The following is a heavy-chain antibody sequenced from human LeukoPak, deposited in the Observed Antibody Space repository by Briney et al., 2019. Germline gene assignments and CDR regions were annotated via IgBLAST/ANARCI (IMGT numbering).Heavy chain of an antibody. Sequence: PSETLSLTCAVSGYPINNAYYWVRIRPPPGKGLEWIGSLYHPDSTYYNPSLKSRVTMSVDTSRNQFSLKMSFVTAADTAVYYCARQYDSYFYYYLDVWGTGTTVTVSS. J-gene: IGHJ6*03. CDR3: ARQYDSYFYYYLDV. CDR1: GYPINNAYY. D-gene: IGHD3-3*01. CDR2: LYHPDST. V-gene: IGHV4-38-2*01.